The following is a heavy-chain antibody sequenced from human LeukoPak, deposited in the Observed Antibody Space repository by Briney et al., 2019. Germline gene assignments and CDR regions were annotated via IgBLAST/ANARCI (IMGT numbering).Heavy chain of an antibody. CDR3: ATGGRRYYAA. CDR2: IKEDGSEK. D-gene: IGHD2/OR15-2a*01. J-gene: IGHJ5*02. CDR1: GFMFSSNT. V-gene: IGHV3-7*01. Sequence: PVGSLRLSCVVSGFMFSSNTMTWVRQAPGKGLEWVANIKEDGSEKHYVDSVKGRSTISRDNAKNSLYLQMNSLRAEDTAVYYCATGGRRYYAAWGQGTLVTVSS.